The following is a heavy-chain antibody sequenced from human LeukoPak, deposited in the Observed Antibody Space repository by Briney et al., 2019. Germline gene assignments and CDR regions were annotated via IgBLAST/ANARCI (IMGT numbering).Heavy chain of an antibody. D-gene: IGHD3-22*01. J-gene: IGHJ4*02. CDR1: GGSITTYY. CDR3: ARRYDTSGPSFDY. CDR2: IYYSGST. V-gene: IGHV4-59*01. Sequence: NPSETLSLTCTVSGGSITTYYWSWIRQPPGKGLEGIGFIYYSGSTNYNPSLKSRVTISVDTSKNQFSLKLTSVTAADSAIYYCARRYDTSGPSFDYWGQGTLVTVSS.